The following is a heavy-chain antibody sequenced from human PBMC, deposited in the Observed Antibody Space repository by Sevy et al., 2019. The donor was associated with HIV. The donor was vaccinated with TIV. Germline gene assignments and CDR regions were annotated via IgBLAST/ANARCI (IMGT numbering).Heavy chain of an antibody. CDR1: GFTFSTYA. V-gene: IGHV3-23*01. CDR3: AKGYCSGGSCPRDYYYCGMDV. CDR2: ISGSGRST. D-gene: IGHD2-15*01. J-gene: IGHJ6*02. Sequence: GGSLRLSCAASGFTFSTYAMNWVRQAPGKGLEWVSSISGSGRSTYYAHSVEGRFTISRHNSKNTLYLQMNSLRADDTAVYYCAKGYCSGGSCPRDYYYCGMDVWGQGTTVTVSS.